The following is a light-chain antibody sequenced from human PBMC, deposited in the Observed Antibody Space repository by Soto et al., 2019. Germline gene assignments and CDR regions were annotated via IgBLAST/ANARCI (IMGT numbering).Light chain of an antibody. Sequence: IVLTQSAATLSLSPGERATLSCRASQSVSSYLAWYQQKPGQAPRLLIYDASNRATGIPARFSGSGSGTDFTLTISSLEPEDFAVYYCQQRSNWPPVTFGQGTKVDIK. CDR1: QSVSSY. CDR3: QQRSNWPPVT. V-gene: IGKV3-11*01. J-gene: IGKJ1*01. CDR2: DAS.